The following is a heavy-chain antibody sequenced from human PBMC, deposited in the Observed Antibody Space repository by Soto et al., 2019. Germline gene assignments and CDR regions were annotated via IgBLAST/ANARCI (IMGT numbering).Heavy chain of an antibody. V-gene: IGHV3-30-3*01. CDR2: ISYDRSNK. J-gene: IGHJ1*01. Sequence: QVQLVESGGGVVQPGRSLRLSCAASGFTFSSYAMHWVRQAPGKGLEWVAVISYDRSNKYYADSVKGRFTISRDNTKNTLYLQMSRLRAEETAVYYCATRSDYVDSVGFQHWGQGTLVTVSS. D-gene: IGHD4-17*01. CDR1: GFTFSSYA. CDR3: ATRSDYVDSVGFQH.